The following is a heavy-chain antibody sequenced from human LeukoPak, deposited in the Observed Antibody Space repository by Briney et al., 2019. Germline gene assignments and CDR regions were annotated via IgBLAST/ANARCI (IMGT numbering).Heavy chain of an antibody. D-gene: IGHD1-26*01. CDR2: ISAYNGNT. Sequence: ASVKVSCKASGGTFSSYAISWVRQAPGQGLEWMGWISAYNGNTNYAQKFQGRVTMTTDTSTSTAYMELSSLRSEDTAVYYCARVERWELRYVDYWGQGTLVTVSS. V-gene: IGHV1-18*01. CDR1: GGTFSSYA. J-gene: IGHJ4*02. CDR3: ARVERWELRYVDY.